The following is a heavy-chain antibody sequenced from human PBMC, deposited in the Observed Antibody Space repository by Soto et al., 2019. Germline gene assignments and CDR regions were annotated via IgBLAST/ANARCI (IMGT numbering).Heavy chain of an antibody. D-gene: IGHD3-10*02. CDR1: GGSIRSSSYY. Sequence: SETLSLTCTVSGGSIRSSSYYWGWIRQPPGKGLEWIGSIYYSGSTYYNPSLKSRVTISVDTSKNQFSLKLSSVTAADTAVYYCASRMFYYYMDVWGKGTTVT. J-gene: IGHJ6*03. V-gene: IGHV4-39*01. CDR2: IYYSGST. CDR3: ASRMFYYYMDV.